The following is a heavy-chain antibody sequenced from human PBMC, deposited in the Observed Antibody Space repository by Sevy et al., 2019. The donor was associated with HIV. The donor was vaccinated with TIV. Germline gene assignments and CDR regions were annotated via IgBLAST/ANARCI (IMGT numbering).Heavy chain of an antibody. J-gene: IGHJ6*02. Sequence: GGSLRLSCEASGFTVSGNYMAWVRLAPGKGLEWVSLIDSGGSTYYADSVKGRFTISRANAKNILYLQMNPLRAEDTAVYFCARDRYYDASGYYYYYYGMDVWGQGTTVTVSS. D-gene: IGHD3-22*01. CDR3: ARDRYYDASGYYYYYYGMDV. CDR2: IDSGGST. CDR1: GFTVSGNY. V-gene: IGHV3-66*01.